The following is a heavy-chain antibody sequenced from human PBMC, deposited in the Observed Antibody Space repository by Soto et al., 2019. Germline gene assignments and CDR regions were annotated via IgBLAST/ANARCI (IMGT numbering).Heavy chain of an antibody. Sequence: GGSLRLSCSASGFTFSSYAMHWVRQNPGKGLVWVSRINSDGSSTSYADSVKGRFTISRDNAKNTLYLQMNSLRAEDTAVYYCAIRASYYDSSGYFDYWGQGTLVTVSS. CDR2: INSDGSST. CDR3: AIRASYYDSSGYFDY. V-gene: IGHV3-74*01. D-gene: IGHD3-22*01. J-gene: IGHJ4*02. CDR1: GFTFSSYA.